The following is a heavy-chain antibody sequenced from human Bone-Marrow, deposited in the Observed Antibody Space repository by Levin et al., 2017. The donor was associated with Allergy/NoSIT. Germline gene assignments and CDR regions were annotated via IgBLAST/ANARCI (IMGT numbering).Heavy chain of an antibody. CDR1: GFLFNNSA. Sequence: LSLTCAASGFLFNNSAMHWVRQAPGKGLEWVAVISLDGSNKYYVDSVKGRFSISRDNSKNTLYLQMSSLRVEDTAVYYCARGGIHFDYWGQGTRVTVSS. CDR3: ARGGIHFDY. V-gene: IGHV3-30-3*01. J-gene: IGHJ4*02. D-gene: IGHD1-1*01. CDR2: ISLDGSNK.